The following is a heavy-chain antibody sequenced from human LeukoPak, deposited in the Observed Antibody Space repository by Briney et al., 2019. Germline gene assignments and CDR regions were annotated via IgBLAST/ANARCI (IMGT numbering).Heavy chain of an antibody. D-gene: IGHD1-26*01. V-gene: IGHV3-53*01. CDR2: TYTGGTT. CDR3: ARGPTKDPYAFWD. J-gene: IGHJ4*02. CDR1: GFTVTGDY. Sequence: GGSLRLSCVVSGFTVTGDYMTWVRQVPGKGLEWVSTTYTGGTTYYADSVQGRFTISTDNSKNTLFLQINSLRADDTAMYFCARGPTKDPYAFWDWGQGTLVTVST.